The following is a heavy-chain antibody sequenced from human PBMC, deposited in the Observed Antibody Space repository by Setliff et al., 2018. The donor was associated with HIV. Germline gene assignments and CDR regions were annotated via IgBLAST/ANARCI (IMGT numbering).Heavy chain of an antibody. CDR2: VYHSGST. CDR1: GYSISSGYY. V-gene: IGHV4-38-2*01. CDR3: ARHPPPEVRGDVTDY. J-gene: IGHJ4*02. Sequence: PSETLSLTCAVSGYSISSGYYWGWIRQPPGKGLEWIGTVYHSGSTYYNPSLKSRVTISVDTSENQFSLKLSSVTAADTAVYYCARHPPPEVRGDVTDYWGQGTLVTVSS. D-gene: IGHD3-10*01.